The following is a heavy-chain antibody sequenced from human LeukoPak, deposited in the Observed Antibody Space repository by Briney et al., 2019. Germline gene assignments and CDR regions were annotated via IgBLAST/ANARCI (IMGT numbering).Heavy chain of an antibody. D-gene: IGHD3-10*01. CDR2: IYNSGST. J-gene: IGHJ4*02. Sequence: SETLFLTCTVSGVSISGYYWSWIRQPPGKGLELIGYIYNSGSTNYNPSLKSRVTISVDTSKNQFSLKLSSVTAADTAVYYCASMVRGVTIYYFDYWGQGTLVTVSS. CDR3: ASMVRGVTIYYFDY. V-gene: IGHV4-59*01. CDR1: GVSISGYY.